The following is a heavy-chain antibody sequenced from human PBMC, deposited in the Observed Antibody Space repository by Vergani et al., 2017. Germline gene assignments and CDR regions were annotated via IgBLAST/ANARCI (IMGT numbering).Heavy chain of an antibody. CDR1: GGSFSGYY. CDR3: AEAVGVIYYYYGMDV. D-gene: IGHD2-21*01. J-gene: IGHJ6*02. V-gene: IGHV4-34*01. CDR2: INPSGST. Sequence: QVQLQQWGAGLLKPSETLALTCAVYGGSFSGYYWSWIRQPPGKGLEWIGEINPSGSTNYNPSLKSRVTISVDTSKNQFSLKLSPVTAADTAVYYFAEAVGVIYYYYGMDVWGQGTTVTVSS.